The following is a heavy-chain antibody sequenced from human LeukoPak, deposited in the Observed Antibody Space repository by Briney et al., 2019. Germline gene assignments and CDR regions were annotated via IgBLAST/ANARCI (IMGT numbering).Heavy chain of an antibody. CDR3: ARAYSSSFHAPLRY. CDR2: INPNTGDT. V-gene: IGHV1-2*02. J-gene: IGHJ4*02. Sequence: ATVKVSCKASGYTFTGYYMHWVRQAPGQGLEWMGWINPNTGDTDYVQNFQGRVTMTRDTSISTAYVELSRLRSDDTAVYYCARAYSSSFHAPLRYWGQGTLVTVSS. CDR1: GYTFTGYY. D-gene: IGHD6-6*01.